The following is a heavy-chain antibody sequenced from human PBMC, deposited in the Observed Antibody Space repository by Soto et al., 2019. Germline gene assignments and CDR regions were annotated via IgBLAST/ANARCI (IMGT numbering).Heavy chain of an antibody. CDR1: VDSVTSGGFS. Sequence: SETLSLTCFVSVDSVTSGGFSWSWIRQPPGKGLEWLGYVFHSGSTHYNPALESRVTMSLDRSNNQISLRLTSVTAADTAVYFCARVFHWFAPWCQRPPVTVSS. V-gene: IGHV4-30-2*01. J-gene: IGHJ5*02. CDR2: VFHSGST. CDR3: ARVFHWFAP.